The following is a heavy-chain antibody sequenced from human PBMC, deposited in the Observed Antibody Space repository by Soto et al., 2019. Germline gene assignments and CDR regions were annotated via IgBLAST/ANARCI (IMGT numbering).Heavy chain of an antibody. CDR1: GDTFNFYT. Sequence: QVQLVQSGAEVKKPGSSVKVSCKASGDTFNFYTINWVRQAPGLGLEWMGMFNPILSFSNSALKFQGRVTLTADKSTSTAYMVLSSLRSEDTAIYYCATSFGSGSRAVDSWGQGALVTVSS. D-gene: IGHD3-10*01. V-gene: IGHV1-69*02. CDR3: ATSFGSGSRAVDS. J-gene: IGHJ4*02. CDR2: FNPILSFS.